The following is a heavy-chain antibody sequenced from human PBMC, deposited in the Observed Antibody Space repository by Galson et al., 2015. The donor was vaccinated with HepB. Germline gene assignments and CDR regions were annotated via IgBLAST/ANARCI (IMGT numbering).Heavy chain of an antibody. CDR3: AHRGQQLVVDY. D-gene: IGHD6-13*01. CDR1: GFTFSRYR. Sequence: SLRLSCAASGFTFSRYRMHWVRRAPRKGLVWVSHINNDGSSTTYADSVKGRFTISRDNAKNTLYLQMTNMDPVDTATYYCAHRGQQLVVDYWGQGTLVTVSS. J-gene: IGHJ4*02. V-gene: IGHV3-74*01. CDR2: INNDGSST.